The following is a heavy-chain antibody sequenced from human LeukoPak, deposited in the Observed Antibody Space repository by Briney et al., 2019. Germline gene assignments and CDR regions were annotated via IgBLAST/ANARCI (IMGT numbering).Heavy chain of an antibody. V-gene: IGHV4-34*01. J-gene: IGHJ4*02. CDR2: INHSGST. Sequence: SETLSLTCAVYGGSFSGYYWSWIRQPPGKGLEWIGEINHSGSTNYNPSLKSRVTISVDTSKNQFSLKLSSVTAADTAVYYCARELQGPLDYWGQGTLVTVSS. CDR1: GGSFSGYY. CDR3: ARELQGPLDY. D-gene: IGHD4-11*01.